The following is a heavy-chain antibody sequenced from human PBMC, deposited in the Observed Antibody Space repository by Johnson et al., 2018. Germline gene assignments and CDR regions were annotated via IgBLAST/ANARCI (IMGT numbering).Heavy chain of an antibody. CDR1: GYTFTSYD. CDR2: MNPNSGNT. CDR3: ARMTGYCSSFYYYMDV. Sequence: QVQLVQSGAEVKKPGASVKVSCKASGYTFTSYDINWVRQATGHGLEWMGWMNPNSGNTGYAQKFQGRVTMTRTTSISTAYMELSSLRSKDTAVYYCARMTGYCSSFYYYMDVWGKGTTVTVSS. J-gene: IGHJ6*03. V-gene: IGHV1-8*01. D-gene: IGHD3-9*01.